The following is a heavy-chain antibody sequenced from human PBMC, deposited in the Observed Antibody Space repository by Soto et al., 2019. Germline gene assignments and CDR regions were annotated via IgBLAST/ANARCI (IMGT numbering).Heavy chain of an antibody. CDR2: TYYRSRWYN. V-gene: IGHV6-1*01. J-gene: IGHJ5*02. D-gene: IGHD2-15*01. CDR3: ARGYTGYCSGGTCYWFDP. Sequence: PSQTLSLTCAISGDSVSSNSAAWNWIRLSPSRGLEWLARTYYRSRWYNDYAVSVRSRITVNPDTSKNQFSLQLTSVTPEDTAVYYCARGYTGYCSGGTCYWFDPWGQGTLVTVSS. CDR1: GDSVSSNSAA.